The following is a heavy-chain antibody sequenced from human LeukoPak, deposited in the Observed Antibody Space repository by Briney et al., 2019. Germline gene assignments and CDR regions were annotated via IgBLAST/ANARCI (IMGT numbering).Heavy chain of an antibody. CDR3: ARGRIARLPYFDY. V-gene: IGHV4-59*01. CDR2: IYYSGST. Sequence: PSGTLSLTCTVSGASISSYYWSWIRQPPGKGLEWIGSIYYSGSTDHNPSLKSRVTISVDTSKNQFSLKLSSVTAADTAVYYCARGRIARLPYFDYWGQGTLVTVSS. D-gene: IGHD5-18*01. J-gene: IGHJ4*02. CDR1: GASISSYY.